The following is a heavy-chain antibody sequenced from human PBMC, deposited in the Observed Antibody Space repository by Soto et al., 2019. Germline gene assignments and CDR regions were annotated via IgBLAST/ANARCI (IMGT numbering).Heavy chain of an antibody. Sequence: SVKVSCKASGGTFSSYAISWVRQAPGQGLEWMGGIIPIFGTANYAQKFQGRVTITADESTSTAYMELSSLRSEDTAVYYCARDGNCSGGSCYPNWLDPWGQGTLVTVSS. CDR2: IIPIFGTA. CDR3: ARDGNCSGGSCYPNWLDP. D-gene: IGHD2-15*01. V-gene: IGHV1-69*13. J-gene: IGHJ5*02. CDR1: GGTFSSYA.